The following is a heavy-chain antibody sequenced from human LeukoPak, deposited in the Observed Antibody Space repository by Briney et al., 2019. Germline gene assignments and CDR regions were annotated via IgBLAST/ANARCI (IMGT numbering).Heavy chain of an antibody. V-gene: IGHV1-69*06. D-gene: IGHD6-6*01. CDR2: IIPIFGTA. J-gene: IGHJ4*02. CDR3: NLPIAARHPYYFDY. CDR1: GGTFSSYA. Sequence: ASVKVSCKASGGTFSSYAISWVRQAPGQGLEWMGGIIPIFGTANYAQKFQGRVTITADKSTSTAYMELSSLRSEDTAVYYCNLPIAARHPYYFDYWGQGTLVTVSS.